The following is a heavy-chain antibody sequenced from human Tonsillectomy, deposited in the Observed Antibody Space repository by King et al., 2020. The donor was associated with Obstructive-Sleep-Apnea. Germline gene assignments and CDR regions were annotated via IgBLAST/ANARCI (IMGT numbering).Heavy chain of an antibody. J-gene: IGHJ4*02. D-gene: IGHD1-26*01. CDR1: GFTLSNFW. V-gene: IGHV3-7*01. CDR2: IKQDGIGK. Sequence: VQLVESGGGLVQPGESLRLSCAASGFTLSNFWMSWVRQAPGKGLEWVANIKQDGIGKNYVDSVKGRFTISRDDAKNSLYLQMNSLRTDDTAVYYCARDLYSGGFGGRDYWGQGTLVTVSS. CDR3: ARDLYSGGFGGRDY.